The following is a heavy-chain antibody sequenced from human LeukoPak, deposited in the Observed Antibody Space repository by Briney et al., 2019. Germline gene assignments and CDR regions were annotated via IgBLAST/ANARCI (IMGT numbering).Heavy chain of an antibody. CDR1: GFTFNNYA. D-gene: IGHD4-17*01. Sequence: GGSLRLSCAASGFTFNNYAMNWVRQAPGKGLEWVSSISGGGETTYYADSAKGRFTISRDNSQNTLYLKMNGLRAEDTAVYYCARDYADYVGYFFFDYWGQGTLVTVSS. CDR3: ARDYADYVGYFFFDY. J-gene: IGHJ4*02. CDR2: ISGGGETT. V-gene: IGHV3-23*01.